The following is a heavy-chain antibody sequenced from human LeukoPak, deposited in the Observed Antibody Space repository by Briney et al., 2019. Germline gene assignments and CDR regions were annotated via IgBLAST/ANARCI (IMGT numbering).Heavy chain of an antibody. CDR1: GFTFSSYA. Sequence: PGGSLRLSCAASGFTFSSYAMSWVRQAPGKGLEWVSAISGSGGSTYFADSVKGRFTISRDNSKNTLYLQMNSLRAEDTAVYYCAKDQGMVGVHFYYYGMDVWGQGTTVTVSS. D-gene: IGHD1-26*01. CDR3: AKDQGMVGVHFYYYGMDV. CDR2: ISGSGGST. J-gene: IGHJ6*02. V-gene: IGHV3-23*01.